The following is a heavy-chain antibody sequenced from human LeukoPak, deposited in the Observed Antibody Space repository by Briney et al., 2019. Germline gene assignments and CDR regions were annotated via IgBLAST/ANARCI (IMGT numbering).Heavy chain of an antibody. J-gene: IGHJ4*02. CDR1: GYTFTSYY. V-gene: IGHV1-46*01. Sequence: ASVTVSCKASGYTFTSYYMHWVRQAPGQGLEWMGIINPSGGSTSYAQKFQGRVTMTRDTSTSTVYMELSSLRSEDAAVYYCARGDLLWFGELFNFDYWGQGTLVTVSS. CDR2: INPSGGST. D-gene: IGHD3-10*01. CDR3: ARGDLLWFGELFNFDY.